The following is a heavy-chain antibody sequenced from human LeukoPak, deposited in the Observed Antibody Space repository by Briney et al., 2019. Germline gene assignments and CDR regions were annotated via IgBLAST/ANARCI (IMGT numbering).Heavy chain of an antibody. J-gene: IGHJ6*03. CDR1: GFMFSESA. CDR2: ISYEGSNK. Sequence: GGSLRLSCAASGFMFSESAMHWVRQAPGKGLEWVAVISYEGSNKYYADSVKGRFTISGDNSQNTLYLQMNSLRDEDTAVYYCAKVGPGYTYKSFYMDVWGKGTAVTVSS. D-gene: IGHD5-18*01. CDR3: AKVGPGYTYKSFYMDV. V-gene: IGHV3-30*18.